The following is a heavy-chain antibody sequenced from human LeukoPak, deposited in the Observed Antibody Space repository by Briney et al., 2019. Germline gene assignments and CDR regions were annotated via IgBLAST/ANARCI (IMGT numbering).Heavy chain of an antibody. D-gene: IGHD2-2*01. Sequence: GGSVRVSCTASGGTFSSYAISWVRQAPGQGLEWMGGISRSVGTANYAETVKGRVTITTDQSTSTAYMELSSLRSEDTAVYYCATSYCSSTSCYPYYMDVWGKGTTVTVSS. V-gene: IGHV1-69*05. CDR2: ISRSVGTA. CDR1: GGTFSSYA. J-gene: IGHJ6*03. CDR3: ATSYCSSTSCYPYYMDV.